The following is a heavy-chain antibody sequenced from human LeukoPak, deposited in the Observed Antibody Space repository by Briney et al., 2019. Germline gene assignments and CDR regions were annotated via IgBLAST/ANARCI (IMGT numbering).Heavy chain of an antibody. CDR1: GFTFSSYA. CDR2: ISGSGGST. D-gene: IGHD6-6*01. Sequence: GGSLRLSCAATGFTFSSYAMSWVRQAPGKGLEWVSAISGSGGSTYYADSVKGRFTISRDNSKNTLYLQMNSLRAEDTAVYYCAKGSSIAARGPTMYYFDYWGQGTLVTVSS. CDR3: AKGSSIAARGPTMYYFDY. V-gene: IGHV3-23*01. J-gene: IGHJ4*02.